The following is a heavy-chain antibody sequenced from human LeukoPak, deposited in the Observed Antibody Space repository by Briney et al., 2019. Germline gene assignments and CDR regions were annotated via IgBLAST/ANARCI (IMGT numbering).Heavy chain of an antibody. V-gene: IGHV6-1*01. J-gene: IGHJ6*02. D-gene: IGHD2-15*01. CDR1: GDCVSSNSAA. CDR2: TYYRSKWYN. Sequence: SQTLSLTCAISGDCVSSNSAAWNWIRQSPSRGLEWLGRTYYRSKWYNDYAVSVKSRITINPDTSKNQFSLQLNSVTPADTAVYYCARAAYCSGGSCYNYYYYYGMDVWGQGTTVTVSS. CDR3: ARAAYCSGGSCYNYYYYYGMDV.